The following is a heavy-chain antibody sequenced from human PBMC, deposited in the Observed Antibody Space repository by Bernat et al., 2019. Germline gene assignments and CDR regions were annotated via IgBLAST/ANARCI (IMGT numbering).Heavy chain of an antibody. J-gene: IGHJ6*02. CDR2: IYYSGTT. D-gene: IGHD5-18*01. Sequence: QLQLQESGPGLVKPSETLSLTCTVSSGSINVGGYYWAWIRQPPGKGLEWIGSIYYSGTTYYNPSLKSRATVSLDTSKNMFSLNLNSLTAADTGVYYCARLVPAGYIYYGVDVWGQGTTVAVS. CDR1: SGSINVGGYY. V-gene: IGHV4-39*01. CDR3: ARLVPAGYIYYGVDV.